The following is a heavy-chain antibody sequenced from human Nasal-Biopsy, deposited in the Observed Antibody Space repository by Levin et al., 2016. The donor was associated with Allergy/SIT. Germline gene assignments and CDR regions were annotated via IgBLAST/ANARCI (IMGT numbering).Heavy chain of an antibody. CDR1: YDSVTTSSFY. V-gene: IGHV4-39*01. CDR2: IYSGTST. Sequence: GSLRLSCTVSYDSVTTSSFYWGWIRQPPGKGLEWIGSIYSGTSTYYNPSLKSRVTISVDMSKNQFSLRLSSVTAADTAVYYCARHDPGGQLPDFWGQGTLVTVSS. J-gene: IGHJ4*02. D-gene: IGHD2-2*01. CDR3: ARHDPGGQLPDF.